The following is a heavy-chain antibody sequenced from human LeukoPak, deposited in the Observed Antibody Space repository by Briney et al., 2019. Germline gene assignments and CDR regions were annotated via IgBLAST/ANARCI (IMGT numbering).Heavy chain of an antibody. Sequence: GASVKASCKAFGYSFIRHHIHWVRQAPGQGLEWMGVLKLYDGSIRYAQKFQGRVTMTSDTSTSTVYMELSSLRSEDTAMYFCARDGGSISYNMDVWGQGTTVTVSS. CDR2: LKLYDGSI. V-gene: IGHV1-46*01. D-gene: IGHD1-26*01. CDR1: GYSFIRHH. J-gene: IGHJ6*02. CDR3: ARDGGSISYNMDV.